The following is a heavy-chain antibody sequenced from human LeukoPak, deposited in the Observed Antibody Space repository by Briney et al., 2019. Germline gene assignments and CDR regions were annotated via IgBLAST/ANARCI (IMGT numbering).Heavy chain of an antibody. Sequence: PSETLSLTCTVSGGSISSGDYYWSWIRQPPGKGLEWIGYIYYSGSTYYNPSLKSRVTISVDTSKNQFSLKLSSVTAADTAVYYCARGHHYGGYAYWGQGTLVTVSS. CDR1: GGSISSGDYY. D-gene: IGHD4-23*01. J-gene: IGHJ4*02. CDR2: IYYSGST. CDR3: ARGHHYGGYAY. V-gene: IGHV4-30-4*01.